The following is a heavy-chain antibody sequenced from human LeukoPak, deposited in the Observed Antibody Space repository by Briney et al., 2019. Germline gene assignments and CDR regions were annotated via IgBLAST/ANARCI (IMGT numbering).Heavy chain of an antibody. J-gene: IGHJ4*02. V-gene: IGHV4-4*07. D-gene: IGHD2-2*01. CDR2: IYTSGST. Sequence: SETLSLTCTVSGGSISSYYWSWIRQPAGKGLEWIGRIYTSGSTNYNPSLKSRVTMSVDTSKNQFSLKLSSVTAADTAVYYCARAGYCSSTSCSRYYFDYWGQGTLVTVSS. CDR3: ARAGYCSSTSCSRYYFDY. CDR1: GGSISSYY.